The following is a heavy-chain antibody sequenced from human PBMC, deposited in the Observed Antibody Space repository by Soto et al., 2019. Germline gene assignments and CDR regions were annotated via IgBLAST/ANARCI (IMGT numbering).Heavy chain of an antibody. CDR3: ARVAGYYDFWSGYLDY. CDR2: IYYSGST. Sequence: QVQLQESGPGLVKPSETLSLTCTVSGGSISSYYWSWIRQPPGKGLEWIGYIYYSGSTNYNPSLRIRVTISVDTAKNQFSLKLSSVTAADTAVYYCARVAGYYDFWSGYLDYWGQGTLVTVSS. V-gene: IGHV4-59*01. CDR1: GGSISSYY. D-gene: IGHD3-3*01. J-gene: IGHJ4*02.